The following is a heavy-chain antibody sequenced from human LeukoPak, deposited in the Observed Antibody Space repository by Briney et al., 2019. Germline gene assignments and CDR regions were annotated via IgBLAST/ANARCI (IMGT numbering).Heavy chain of an antibody. Sequence: ASVRVSSTASGYTFTIYDINWVRQAPGQGLEWVGWMNPNSGNTGYAQKFQGRVTMTRNTSISTAYMELSSLRSEDTAVYYCARSDRGYDPIDYYGMDVWGQGTTVTVSS. CDR1: GYTFTIYD. CDR2: MNPNSGNT. D-gene: IGHD5-12*01. CDR3: ARSDRGYDPIDYYGMDV. V-gene: IGHV1-8*01. J-gene: IGHJ6*02.